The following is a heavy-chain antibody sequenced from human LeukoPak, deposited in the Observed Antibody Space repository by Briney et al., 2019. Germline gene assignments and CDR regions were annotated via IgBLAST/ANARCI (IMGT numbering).Heavy chain of an antibody. J-gene: IGHJ6*02. CDR2: IHSGGST. CDR1: GFTVSSKY. Sequence: GGSLRLSCAASGFTVSSKYMSWVRQTPGKGLEWVSVIHSGGSTYYADSVKGRFTISRDNSKNTLYLQMNSLRAEDTAVYYCARTRADYYGSPREMDVWGQGTTVTVSS. D-gene: IGHD3-10*01. V-gene: IGHV3-66*01. CDR3: ARTRADYYGSPREMDV.